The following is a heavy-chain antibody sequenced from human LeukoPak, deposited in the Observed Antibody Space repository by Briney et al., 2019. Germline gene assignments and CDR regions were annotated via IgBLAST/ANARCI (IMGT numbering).Heavy chain of an antibody. J-gene: IGHJ4*02. V-gene: IGHV3-30*04. Sequence: GGSLRLSCAASGFTFSSYAMHWVRQAPGKGLEWVAVISYDGSNKYYADSVKGRFTISRDNSKNTLYLQMNSLRAEDTAVYYCARDLRGITIFGVVIPLGYFDYWGQGTLVTVSS. D-gene: IGHD3-3*01. CDR3: ARDLRGITIFGVVIPLGYFDY. CDR2: ISYDGSNK. CDR1: GFTFSSYA.